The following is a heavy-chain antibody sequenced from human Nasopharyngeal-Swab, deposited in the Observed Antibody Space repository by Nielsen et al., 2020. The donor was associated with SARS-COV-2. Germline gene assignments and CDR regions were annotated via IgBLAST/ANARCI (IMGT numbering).Heavy chain of an antibody. Sequence: RQAPGKGLEWMGYIYYSGNTNYSPSLKSRLTISVDTSKDQFSLRLISVTAADTAVYYCAREDASPTAFFDSWGQGMLVTVSS. CDR2: IYYSGNT. CDR3: AREDASPTAFFDS. D-gene: IGHD6-6*01. V-gene: IGHV4-59*01. J-gene: IGHJ4*02.